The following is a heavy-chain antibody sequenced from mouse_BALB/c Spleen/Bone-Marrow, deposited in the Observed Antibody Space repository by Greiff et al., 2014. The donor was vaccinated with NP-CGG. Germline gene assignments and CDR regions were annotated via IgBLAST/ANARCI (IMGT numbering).Heavy chain of an antibody. CDR2: INPYNGDT. D-gene: IGHD2-4*01. CDR1: GYSFTGYF. J-gene: IGHJ3*01. CDR3: ARIYDYDRGAWFAY. Sequence: VQLQQPGPELVKPGASVKISCKASGYSFTGYFMNWVMQSHGKSLEWIGRINPYNGDTFYNQKFKGKATLTVDKSSNTAHMEPRSLASEDSAVYYCARIYDYDRGAWFAYWGQGTLVTVSA. V-gene: IGHV1-20*02.